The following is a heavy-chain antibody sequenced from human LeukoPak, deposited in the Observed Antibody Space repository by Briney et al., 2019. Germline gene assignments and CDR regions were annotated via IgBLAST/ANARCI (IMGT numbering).Heavy chain of an antibody. CDR2: ISSSSSYI. V-gene: IGHV3-21*04. D-gene: IGHD4-17*01. CDR1: GFTFSSYS. Sequence: KSGGFLRLSCAASGFTFSSYSMNWVRQAPGKGLEWVSSISSSSSYIYYADSVKGRFTISRDNAKNSLYLQMNSLRAEDTAVYYCAKDLGYGEPSGGFDYWGQGTLVTVPS. CDR3: AKDLGYGEPSGGFDY. J-gene: IGHJ4*02.